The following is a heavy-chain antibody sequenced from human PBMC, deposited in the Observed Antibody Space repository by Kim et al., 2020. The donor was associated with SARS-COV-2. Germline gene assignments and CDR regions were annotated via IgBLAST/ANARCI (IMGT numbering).Heavy chain of an antibody. V-gene: IGHV3-33*01. Sequence: SNKYTADSGKGRFTISRDNSKNTLYLQMNSLRAEDTAVYYCARDRGGMDVWGQGTTVTVSS. D-gene: IGHD3-10*01. J-gene: IGHJ6*02. CDR2: SNK. CDR3: ARDRGGMDV.